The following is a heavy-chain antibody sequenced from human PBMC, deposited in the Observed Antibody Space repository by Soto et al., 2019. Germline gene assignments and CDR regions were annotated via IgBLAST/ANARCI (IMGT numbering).Heavy chain of an antibody. Sequence: EVQLLESGGGLVQPGGSLRLSCVASGFTFSTYAMSWVRQAPGKGLEWVSGISGSDDTTYYADSVKGRFTVSRDSSKNTLYLQMNSLRAEDTAVYYCAKGVGARRYYFYCWGQGTLVTVSS. CDR3: AKGVGARRYYFYC. V-gene: IGHV3-23*01. D-gene: IGHD1-26*01. J-gene: IGHJ4*02. CDR2: ISGSDDTT. CDR1: GFTFSTYA.